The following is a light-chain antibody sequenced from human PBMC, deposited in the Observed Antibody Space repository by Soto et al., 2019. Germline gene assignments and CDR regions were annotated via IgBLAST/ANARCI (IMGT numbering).Light chain of an antibody. CDR2: SNN. CDR1: RSNIGSNP. CDR3: AAWDDSLYGRV. J-gene: IGLJ1*01. Sequence: SVLTQPPSASGTPVHRVTISCSGSRSNIGSNPVNWYQQLPGTAPKLLIDSNNQRPSGVPDRFSGSRSGTSASLAISGLQSEDEADYYCAAWDDSLYGRVFGTGTKVTVL. V-gene: IGLV1-44*01.